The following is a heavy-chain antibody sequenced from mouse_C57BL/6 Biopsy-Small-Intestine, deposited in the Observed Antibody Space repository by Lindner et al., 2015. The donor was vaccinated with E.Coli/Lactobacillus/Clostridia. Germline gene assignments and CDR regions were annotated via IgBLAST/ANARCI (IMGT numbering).Heavy chain of an antibody. CDR2: IYPGDGDT. Sequence: VQLQESGPELVKPGASVKISCKASGYAFSSFWMNWVKQRPGKGLEWVGRIYPGDGDTNYNGKFKGKATLTADKSSSTAYMQLSSLTSEDSAVYFCATYDGYFARFAYWGQGTLVTVSA. CDR3: ATYDGYFARFAY. CDR1: GYAFSSFW. J-gene: IGHJ3*01. D-gene: IGHD2-3*01. V-gene: IGHV1-82*01.